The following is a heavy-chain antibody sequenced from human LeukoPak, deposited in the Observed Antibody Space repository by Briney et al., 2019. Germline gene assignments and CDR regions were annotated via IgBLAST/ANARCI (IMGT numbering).Heavy chain of an antibody. CDR3: ARGGPGRSGYYSNWFDP. V-gene: IGHV1-2*02. CDR2: INPNSGGT. D-gene: IGHD3-3*01. Sequence: ASVKVSCKASGYTFTGYYMHWVRQAPGQGLEWMGWINPNSGGTNYAQKFQGRVTMTRDTSISTAYMELSRLRSDDTAVYYCARGGPGRSGYYSNWFDPWGQGTLVTASS. CDR1: GYTFTGYY. J-gene: IGHJ5*02.